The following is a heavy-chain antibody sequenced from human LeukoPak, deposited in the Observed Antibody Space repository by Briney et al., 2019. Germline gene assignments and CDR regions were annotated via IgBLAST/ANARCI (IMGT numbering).Heavy chain of an antibody. CDR2: MKPNSGNT. V-gene: IGHV1-8*02. CDR1: GYTFTSYG. Sequence: ASVKVSCKASGYTFTSYGISWVRQATGQGLEWMGWMKPNSGNTGYAQKFQGRVIMTRNTSISTAYMELSSLRSEDTAVYYCARGDSGVNWFDPWGQGTLVTVSS. D-gene: IGHD3-10*01. J-gene: IGHJ5*02. CDR3: ARGDSGVNWFDP.